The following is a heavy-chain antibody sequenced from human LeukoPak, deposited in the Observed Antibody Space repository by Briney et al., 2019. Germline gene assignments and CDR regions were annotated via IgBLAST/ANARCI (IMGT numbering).Heavy chain of an antibody. V-gene: IGHV4-59*01. CDR1: GGSISSYY. J-gene: IGHJ6*03. Sequence: PSETLSLTCTVSGGSISSYYWSWIRQPPGKGLEWIGYIYYSGSTNYNPSLKSRVTISVDTSKNQFSLKLSSVTAADTAVYYCARDYYYYMDVWGKGTTVTVCS. CDR2: IYYSGST. CDR3: ARDYYYYMDV.